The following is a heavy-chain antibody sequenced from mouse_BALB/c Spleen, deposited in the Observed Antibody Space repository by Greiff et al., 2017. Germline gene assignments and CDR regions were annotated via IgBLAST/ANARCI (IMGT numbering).Heavy chain of an antibody. V-gene: IGHV10S3*01. D-gene: IGHD2-3*01. CDR3: VRDRGNLYDGYYEWYFDV. CDR1: GFTFNTNA. CDR2: IRSKSNNYAT. J-gene: IGHJ1*01. Sequence: GGGLVQPKGSLKLSCAASGFTFNTNAMNWVRQAPGKGLEWVARIRSKSNNYATYYADSVKDRFTISRDDSQSMLYLQMNNLKTEDTAMYYCVRDRGNLYDGYYEWYFDVWGAGTTVTVSS.